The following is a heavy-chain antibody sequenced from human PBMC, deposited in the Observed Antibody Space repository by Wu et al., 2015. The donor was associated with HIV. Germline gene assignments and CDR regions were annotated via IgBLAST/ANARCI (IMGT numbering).Heavy chain of an antibody. CDR3: ARGRGSNYYMDV. V-gene: IGHV1-2*02. CDR2: INPTGGST. Sequence: QVQLVQSGAEVKKPGASIRVSCKASGYIFSDYSIHWVRQAPGQGLQWMGIINPTGGSTTYAQKFQGRVTMTRDTSINTAHMELSRLTSDDTAVYYCARGRGSNYYMDVWGKGTTVTVSS. CDR1: GYIFSDYS. J-gene: IGHJ6*03. D-gene: IGHD3-10*01.